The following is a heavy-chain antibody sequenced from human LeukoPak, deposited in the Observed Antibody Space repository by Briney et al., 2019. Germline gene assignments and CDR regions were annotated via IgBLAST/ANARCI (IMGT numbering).Heavy chain of an antibody. CDR2: IRYDGSNK. CDR3: ARDPIAAAGTAEYFQH. V-gene: IGHV3-30*02. Sequence: PGGSLRLSCAASGFTFSSYGMHWVRQAPGKGLEWVAFIRYDGSNKYYADSAKGRFTISRDNSKNTLYLQMNSLRAEDTAMYYCARDPIAAAGTAEYFQHRGQGTLVTVSS. CDR1: GFTFSSYG. D-gene: IGHD6-13*01. J-gene: IGHJ1*01.